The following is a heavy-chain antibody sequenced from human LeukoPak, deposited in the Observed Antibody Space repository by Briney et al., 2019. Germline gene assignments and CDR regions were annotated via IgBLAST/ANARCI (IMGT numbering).Heavy chain of an antibody. CDR1: GFTFSSYA. J-gene: IGHJ4*02. CDR3: ARGTVNFDY. V-gene: IGHV3-7*01. CDR2: IKQDGSEK. D-gene: IGHD4-11*01. Sequence: GGSLRLSCAASGFTFSSYAMSWVRQAPGKGLEWVANIKQDGSEKYYVDSVKGRFTISRDNAKNSLILQMNSLRAEDTAVYYCARGTVNFDYWGQGTLVTVSS.